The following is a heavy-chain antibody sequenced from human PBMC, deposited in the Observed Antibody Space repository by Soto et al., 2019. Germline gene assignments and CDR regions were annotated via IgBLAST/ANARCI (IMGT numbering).Heavy chain of an antibody. CDR1: GGSISSYY. Sequence: SETLSLTCTVSGGSISSYYWSWIRQPPGKGLEWIGYVHYSGSTNYNPSLKSRVTISLDMSKNQFSLRLSSVTAADTAVYYCARLYYDSSDYYYFDYWGQGTLVTVSS. V-gene: IGHV4-59*08. CDR3: ARLYYDSSDYYYFDY. CDR2: VHYSGST. D-gene: IGHD3-22*01. J-gene: IGHJ4*02.